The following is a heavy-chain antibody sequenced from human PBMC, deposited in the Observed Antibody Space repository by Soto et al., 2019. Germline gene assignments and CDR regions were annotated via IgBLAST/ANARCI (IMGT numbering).Heavy chain of an antibody. CDR2: IWYDGGNR. Sequence: GGSLRLSCAASGFTFSSYGMHWVLQAPCKGLEWVAVIWYDGGNRYYADSVKGRFTISRDNSKNTLYLQMNSLRAEDTAVYYCARTYSSSWSPPVYYYYYGMDVWGQGTTVTVSS. D-gene: IGHD6-13*01. V-gene: IGHV3-33*01. J-gene: IGHJ6*02. CDR1: GFTFSSYG. CDR3: ARTYSSSWSPPVYYYYYGMDV.